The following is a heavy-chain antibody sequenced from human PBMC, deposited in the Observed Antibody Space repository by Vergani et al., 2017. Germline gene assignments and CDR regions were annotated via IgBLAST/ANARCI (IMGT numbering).Heavy chain of an antibody. V-gene: IGHV6-1*01. CDR1: GDSVSTHSAV. CDR2: TYYRSKWYN. Sequence: QVQLQQSGPGLVKPSQTLSLTCAISGDSVSTHSAVWTWIRQSPSRGLEWLGRTYYRSKWYNDYGVSVRSRITIYPDTSKNQFSLQLNSVTPEDMAVYYCAHWSDAFDIWGQGTMVTVS. J-gene: IGHJ3*02. CDR3: AHWSDAFDI. D-gene: IGHD2-8*02.